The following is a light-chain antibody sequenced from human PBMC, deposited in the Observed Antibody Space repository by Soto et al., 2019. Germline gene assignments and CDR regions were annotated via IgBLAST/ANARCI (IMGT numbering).Light chain of an antibody. J-gene: IGLJ1*01. CDR3: SSYTSDSIYV. CDR2: EVS. CDR1: SSDIGDYNY. V-gene: IGLV2-14*01. Sequence: QSALTQPASVSGSPGQSITISCTGTSSDIGDYNYVSWYQHHPGKAPKLMIYEVSNRPSGVSNRFSGSKSGNTASLTISGLQAEDEADYYCSSYTSDSIYVFGTGTKPPS.